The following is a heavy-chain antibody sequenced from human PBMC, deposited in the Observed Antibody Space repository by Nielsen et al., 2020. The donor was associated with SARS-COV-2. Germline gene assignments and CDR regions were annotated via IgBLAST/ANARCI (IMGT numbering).Heavy chain of an antibody. CDR3: ARRFAYFDFWSGTDYFDY. J-gene: IGHJ4*02. CDR2: IYYTGST. V-gene: IGHV4-59*08. CDR1: GGFINNYY. D-gene: IGHD3-3*01. Sequence: SETLSLTCTVSGGFINNYYWSWIRQPPGEGLEWIGYIYYTGSTNYNPSLKSRVTISIDTSKNQFSLKLSSVTAADTAIYYCARRFAYFDFWSGTDYFDYWGQGTLVTVSA.